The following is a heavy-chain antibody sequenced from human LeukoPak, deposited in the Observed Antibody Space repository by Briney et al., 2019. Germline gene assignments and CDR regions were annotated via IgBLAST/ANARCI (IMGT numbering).Heavy chain of an antibody. CDR3: ARAKYYGSGSYYNYYYYYMDV. CDR2: IIPIFGTA. J-gene: IGHJ6*03. D-gene: IGHD3-10*01. V-gene: IGHV1-69*06. Sequence: GASVKVSCKVSGYTLTELSMHWVRQAPGQGLEWMGGIIPIFGTANYAQKFQGRVTITADKSTSTAYMELSSLRSEDTAVYYCARAKYYGSGSYYNYYYYYMDVWGKGTTVTVSS. CDR1: GYTLTELS.